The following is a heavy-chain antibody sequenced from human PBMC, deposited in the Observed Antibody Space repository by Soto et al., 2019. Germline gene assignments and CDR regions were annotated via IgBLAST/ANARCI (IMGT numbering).Heavy chain of an antibody. V-gene: IGHV3-30*18. CDR2: ISYDGSNK. D-gene: IGHD3-9*01. CDR1: GFTFSSYG. CDR3: AKGYYDILTGNDSGMDV. J-gene: IGHJ6*02. Sequence: SIRLSCSASGFTFSSYGMHWVRQAPGKGLEWVAVISYDGSNKYYADSVKGRFTISRDNSKNTLYLQMNSLRAEDTAVYYCAKGYYDILTGNDSGMDVWGQGTTVTVSS.